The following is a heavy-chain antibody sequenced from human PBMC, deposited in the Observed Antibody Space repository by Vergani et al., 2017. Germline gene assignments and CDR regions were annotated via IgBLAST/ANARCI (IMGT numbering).Heavy chain of an antibody. J-gene: IGHJ6*02. V-gene: IGHV4-38-2*01. D-gene: IGHD2-15*01. CDR2: IYHSGST. CDR1: GYSISSGYF. Sequence: QVQLQESGPGLVKPSETLSLTCVVSGYSISSGYFWGWIRQPPGKGLEWIGNIYHSGSTYYKPSLKSRVTISVDTSKNQFSLKLTSVTAADTAVYYCARRGEDEGHCSGDSCPGGVDVWGQGTTVTVSS. CDR3: ARRGEDEGHCSGDSCPGGVDV.